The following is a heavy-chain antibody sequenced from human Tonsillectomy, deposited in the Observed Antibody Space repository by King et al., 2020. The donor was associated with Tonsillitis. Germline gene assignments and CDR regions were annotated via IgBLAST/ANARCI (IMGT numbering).Heavy chain of an antibody. Sequence: VQLVESGGGVVRPGGSLRLSCTGSGFSFSSYGIHWVRQAPGKGLEWVAFIRYDGSKKHYVDSVKGRFTISRDNSKNTLYLQMNSLRAEDTAVYYCAKDYLNCSVTTCYSFHFYYMDVWGQGTTVTVSS. CDR2: IRYDGSKK. V-gene: IGHV3-30*02. CDR3: AKDYLNCSVTTCYSFHFYYMDV. J-gene: IGHJ6*02. D-gene: IGHD2-2*01. CDR1: GFSFSSYG.